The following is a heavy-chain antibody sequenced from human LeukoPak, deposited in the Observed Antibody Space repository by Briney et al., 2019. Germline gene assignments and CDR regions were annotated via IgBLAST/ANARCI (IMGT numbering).Heavy chain of an antibody. CDR2: ISVRSNYI. D-gene: IGHD3-22*01. V-gene: IGHV3-21*01. CDR3: VRLRRNSDTSGFYYYYDF. J-gene: IGHJ4*02. Sequence: PGGSLRLSCVASGYTFSSYSINWVRQAPGKGLEWVSSISVRSNYIYYADSVRGRLSISRDDARDSLYLQMNSLRAEDTAVYYCVRLRRNSDTSGFYYYYDFWGQGTLVTVSS. CDR1: GYTFSSYS.